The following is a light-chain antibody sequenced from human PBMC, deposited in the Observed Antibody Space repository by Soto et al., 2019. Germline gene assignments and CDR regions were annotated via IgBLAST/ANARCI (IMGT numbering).Light chain of an antibody. J-gene: IGKJ2*01. V-gene: IGKV1-5*03. CDR3: QHYITYPHT. Sequence: DIQMTQSPSTLSASVGDRVTITCRASQSITDWLAWYQQKPGKAPKLLIYKASSLESGVPSRFSSGGSGTEFTLTISSLQPDDFASYYCQHYITYPHTFGQGTKLEIK. CDR2: KAS. CDR1: QSITDW.